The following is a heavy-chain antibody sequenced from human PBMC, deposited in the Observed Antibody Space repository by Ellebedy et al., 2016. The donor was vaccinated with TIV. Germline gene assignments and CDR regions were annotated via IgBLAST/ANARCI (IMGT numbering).Heavy chain of an antibody. Sequence: GGSLRLXXAASGFTFRNYGMHWVRQAPGKGLEWVAVISYDGSNKHYADSVKGRFTVSRDNSENTLFLQMTSLRPEDTAMYYCATSGERGYRFKAYYFDSWGQGSLVTVSS. V-gene: IGHV3-30*03. J-gene: IGHJ4*02. CDR2: ISYDGSNK. D-gene: IGHD5-12*01. CDR1: GFTFRNYG. CDR3: ATSGERGYRFKAYYFDS.